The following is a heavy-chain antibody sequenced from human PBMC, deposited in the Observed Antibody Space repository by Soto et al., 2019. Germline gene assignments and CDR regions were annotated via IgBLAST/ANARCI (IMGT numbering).Heavy chain of an antibody. CDR3: ARDKTGPPTGVVRGVIDDWFDP. Sequence: SVKVSCKASGGTFSSYTISWVRQAPGQGLEWMGRIIPILGIANYAQKFQGRVTITADKSTSTAYMELSSLRSEDTAVYYCARDKTGPPTGVVRGVIDDWFDPWGQGTLVTVSS. CDR1: GGTFSSYT. CDR2: IIPILGIA. J-gene: IGHJ5*02. D-gene: IGHD3-10*01. V-gene: IGHV1-69*04.